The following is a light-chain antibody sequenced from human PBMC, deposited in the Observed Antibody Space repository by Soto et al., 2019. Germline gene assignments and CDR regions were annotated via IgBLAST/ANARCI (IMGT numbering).Light chain of an antibody. J-gene: IGLJ3*02. Sequence: QSMLTQPPSASGTPGQRVTIFCSGSTSNIGRNFVYWYQQVAGTAPKLLIYRNDQRPSGVPDRFSGSKSGTSASLAISGLRSEDEADYFCTTWDDTLDGVLFGGGTKLTVL. CDR2: RND. V-gene: IGLV1-47*01. CDR3: TTWDDTLDGVL. CDR1: TSNIGRNF.